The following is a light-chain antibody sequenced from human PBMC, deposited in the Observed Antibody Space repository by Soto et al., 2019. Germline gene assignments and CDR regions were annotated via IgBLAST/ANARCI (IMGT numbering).Light chain of an antibody. Sequence: QSVLTQPASVTRSPGQPITITSNRTRSDVGAYGYVSWYQQHPDKAPKLMIYEVSYRPPGVSNRFSGSKSVNTATLTISGLQAEDEADYYCSSYTSSSTRVFGTGTKVTVL. CDR3: SSYTSSSTRV. CDR1: RSDVGAYGY. CDR2: EVS. J-gene: IGLJ1*01. V-gene: IGLV2-14*03.